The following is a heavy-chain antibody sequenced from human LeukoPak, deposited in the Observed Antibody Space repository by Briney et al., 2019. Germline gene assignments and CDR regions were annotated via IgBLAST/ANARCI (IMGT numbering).Heavy chain of an antibody. CDR3: ATRISRDGYNWAYDS. Sequence: GGSXRLSCAASGFTFSXAWXXXVRQAXGKXXXXXXXXXXKTXGXXXDYAAPXXXXXTXSRDDSKNTLYLEMNSLKTXXTAVXYCATRISRDGYNWAYDSWGLGTLVTVSS. D-gene: IGHD5-24*01. V-gene: IGHV3-15*01. CDR2: XXXKTXGXXX. CDR1: GFTFSXAW. J-gene: IGHJ4*02.